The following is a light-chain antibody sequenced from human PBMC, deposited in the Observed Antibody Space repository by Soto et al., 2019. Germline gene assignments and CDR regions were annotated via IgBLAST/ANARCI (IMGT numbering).Light chain of an antibody. CDR3: QQYNGYSRT. CDR1: QSISDS. Sequence: DIQMTQSPSTLSASVGDSVTITCRASQSISDSLAWYQQKPGKAPDLLISDVSSLERGVASRFSGSGSGTEFTLTISSMQPDDFATYYCQQYNGYSRTFGQGTKVDI. V-gene: IGKV1-5*01. J-gene: IGKJ1*01. CDR2: DVS.